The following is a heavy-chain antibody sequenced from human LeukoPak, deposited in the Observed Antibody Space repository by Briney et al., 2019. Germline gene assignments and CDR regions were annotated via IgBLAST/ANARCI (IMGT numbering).Heavy chain of an antibody. CDR1: GGTFSSYA. V-gene: IGHV3-23*01. Sequence: PGGSLRLSCAASGGTFSSYAMSWVRQAPGKGLEWVSAISGSGGSTYYADPVKGRFTISRDNAKKTLFLQMKSLRAEATAMYYRARHVRSQTQDNYFDLWGRGTLVMVSS. J-gene: IGHJ2*01. D-gene: IGHD1-1*01. CDR2: ISGSGGST. CDR3: ARHVRSQTQDNYFDL.